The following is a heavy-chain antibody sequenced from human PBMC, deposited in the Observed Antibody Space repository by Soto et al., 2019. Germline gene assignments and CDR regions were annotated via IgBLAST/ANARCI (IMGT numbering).Heavy chain of an antibody. CDR1: GGSIRSGGYS. CDR3: ARAGRGYCSGGSCYSGLHGMDV. V-gene: IGHV4-30-2*01. D-gene: IGHD2-15*01. Sequence: SETLCLTWAVSGGSIRSGGYSWNWIRQPPGKGLEWIGYIYHSGSTYYNPSLKSRVTISVDRSKNQFSLKLSSVTAADTAVYYCARAGRGYCSGGSCYSGLHGMDVWGQGTTVTVSS. J-gene: IGHJ6*02. CDR2: IYHSGST.